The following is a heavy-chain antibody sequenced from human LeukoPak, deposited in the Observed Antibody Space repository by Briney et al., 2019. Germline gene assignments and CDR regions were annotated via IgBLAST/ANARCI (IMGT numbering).Heavy chain of an antibody. J-gene: IGHJ4*02. V-gene: IGHV3-23*01. CDR2: ISGSGGRT. Sequence: GGSLRPSCAASGFTSSSYAMSWVRQAPGDGLEWVSAISGSGGRTYYADSVKGRFTISRDNSKNTLYLQMNSLKAEDRAVYYCAKDRSSDYWGQGTLVTVSS. CDR1: GFTSSSYA. CDR3: AKDRSSDY.